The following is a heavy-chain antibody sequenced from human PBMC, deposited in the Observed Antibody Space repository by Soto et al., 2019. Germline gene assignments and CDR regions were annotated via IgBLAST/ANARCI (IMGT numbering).Heavy chain of an antibody. D-gene: IGHD3-10*01. V-gene: IGHV1-8*01. J-gene: IGHJ4*02. CDR2: MNPNSGNT. CDR3: ARGGVFFFAAPTNPFDY. CDR1: GYTFTSYD. Sequence: QVQLVQSGAEVKKPGASVKVSCKASGYTFTSYDINWVRQATGQGLEWMGWMNPNSGNTGYAQKFQGRVTMTRNTSISTAYMELSSLRSEDTALYYCARGGVFFFAAPTNPFDYWGQGTLVTVSS.